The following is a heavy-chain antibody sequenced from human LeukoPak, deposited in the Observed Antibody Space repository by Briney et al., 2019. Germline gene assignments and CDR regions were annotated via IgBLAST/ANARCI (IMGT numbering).Heavy chain of an antibody. CDR2: IIPIFGTA. CDR1: GGTFSSYA. D-gene: IGHD2-2*01. CDR3: ALTPPDCSSTSCPRGGPAFDY. Sequence: PLASVKVSCKASGGTFSSYAISWVRQAPGQGLEWMGGIIPIFGTANYAQKFQGRVTITTDKSTSTAYMELSSLRSEDTAVYYCALTPPDCSSTSCPRGGPAFDYWGQGTLVTVSS. V-gene: IGHV1-69*05. J-gene: IGHJ4*02.